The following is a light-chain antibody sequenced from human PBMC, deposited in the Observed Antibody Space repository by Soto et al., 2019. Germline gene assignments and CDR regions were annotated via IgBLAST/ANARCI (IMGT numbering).Light chain of an antibody. J-gene: IGKJ5*01. Sequence: CRAGQGVNTNCACDQQEPGQSPRLLTNDASIRATGVPARFSGSGSETDFTLTISGLQSEDFAVYFCQQYNNWPFSFGQGTRLEI. CDR3: QQYNNWPFS. CDR1: QGVNTN. V-gene: IGKV3-15*01. CDR2: DAS.